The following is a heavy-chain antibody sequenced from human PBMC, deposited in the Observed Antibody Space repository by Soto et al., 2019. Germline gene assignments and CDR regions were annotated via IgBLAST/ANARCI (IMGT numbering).Heavy chain of an antibody. J-gene: IGHJ4*02. CDR3: AKGRVKGWEIYDYFDY. CDR2: ISGSGGST. V-gene: IGHV3-23*01. D-gene: IGHD6-19*01. Sequence: WVRQAPGKGLEWVSAISGSGGSTYYADSVKGRFTISRDNSKNTLYLQMNSLRAEDTAVYYCAKGRVKGWEIYDYFDYWGQGTLVTVSS.